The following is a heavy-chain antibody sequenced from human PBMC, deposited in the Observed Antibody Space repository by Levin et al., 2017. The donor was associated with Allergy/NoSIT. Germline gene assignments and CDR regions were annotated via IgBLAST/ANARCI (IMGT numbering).Heavy chain of an antibody. CDR2: ISYDGSNK. Sequence: GESLKISCAASGFTFSSYGIHWVRQAPGKGLEWVAVISYDGSNKYYADSVKGRFTISRDNSKNTLYLQMNSLRAEDTAVYYCAKDSDYGDDLYYYYGMDVWGQGTTVTVSS. CDR3: AKDSDYGDDLYYYYGMDV. V-gene: IGHV3-30*18. CDR1: GFTFSSYG. J-gene: IGHJ6*02. D-gene: IGHD4-17*01.